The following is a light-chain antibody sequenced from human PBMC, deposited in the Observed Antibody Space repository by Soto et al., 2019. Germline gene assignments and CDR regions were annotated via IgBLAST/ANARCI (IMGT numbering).Light chain of an antibody. CDR2: DDI. CDR3: CSFAGSTTW. J-gene: IGLJ3*02. V-gene: IGLV2-23*01. Sequence: QSVLTQPASVSGSPGQSITISCTGTSSDVGTYKPVSWYQQHPGKAPKVIIYDDIKRPSGVSNRCSGSKSGNTASLTISGLQAEDEADYYGCSFAGSTTWFGGGTKLTVL. CDR1: SSDVGTYKP.